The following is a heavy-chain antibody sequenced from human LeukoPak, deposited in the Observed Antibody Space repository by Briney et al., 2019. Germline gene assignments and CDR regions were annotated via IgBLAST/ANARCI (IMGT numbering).Heavy chain of an antibody. Sequence: NPSETLSLTCTVSGGSISSYYWSWIRQPPGKGLEWVGNIYFSGSTNYNPSLKSRVTISVDTSKNQFSLKLSSVTAADTAVYYCARDRFGGGSWAFDYWGQRTLVTVSS. J-gene: IGHJ4*02. CDR2: IYFSGST. CDR1: GGSISSYY. D-gene: IGHD2-15*01. CDR3: ARDRFGGGSWAFDY. V-gene: IGHV4-59*12.